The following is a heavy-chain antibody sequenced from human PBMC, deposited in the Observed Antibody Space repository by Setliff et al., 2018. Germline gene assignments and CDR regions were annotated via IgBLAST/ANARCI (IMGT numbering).Heavy chain of an antibody. CDR2: INAGNGNT. CDR3: ARDLFFRKIAVAGTFDY. Sequence: GASVKVSCKASGYTFTGYAMHWVRQAPGQRLEWMGWINAGNGNTKYSQKFQGRVTITRDTSASTAYMELSSLRSEDTAVYYCARDLFFRKIAVAGTFDYWGQGTLVTVSS. V-gene: IGHV1-3*01. J-gene: IGHJ4*02. D-gene: IGHD6-19*01. CDR1: GYTFTGYA.